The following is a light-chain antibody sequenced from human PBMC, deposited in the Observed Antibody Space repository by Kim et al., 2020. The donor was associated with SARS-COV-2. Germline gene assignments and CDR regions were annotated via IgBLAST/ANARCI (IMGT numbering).Light chain of an antibody. CDR3: GSYTSSSTLI. CDR2: DVN. CDR1: SSDVGGYNY. V-gene: IGLV2-14*03. Sequence: QSALTQPASVSGSPGQSITISCTGTSSDVGGYNYVSWYQQHPGRAPKLMIFDVNKRPSGVSNRFSGSKSGITASLTISGLQAEDEADYYCGSYTSSSTLIFGGGTQLTVL. J-gene: IGLJ2*01.